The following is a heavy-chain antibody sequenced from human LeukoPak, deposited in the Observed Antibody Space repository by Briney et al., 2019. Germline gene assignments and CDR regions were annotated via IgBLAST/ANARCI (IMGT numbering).Heavy chain of an antibody. CDR1: GFTFSSYA. J-gene: IGHJ3*02. D-gene: IGHD6-13*01. CDR3: ARYGGLAAAGTTGWVDAFDI. CDR2: ISGSGGST. V-gene: IGHV3-23*01. Sequence: PGGSLRLSCAASGFTFSSYAMSWVRQAPGKGLEWVSAISGSGGSTYYADSVKGRFTISRDNSKNTLYLQMNSLRAEDTAVYYCARYGGLAAAGTTGWVDAFDIWGQGTMVTVSS.